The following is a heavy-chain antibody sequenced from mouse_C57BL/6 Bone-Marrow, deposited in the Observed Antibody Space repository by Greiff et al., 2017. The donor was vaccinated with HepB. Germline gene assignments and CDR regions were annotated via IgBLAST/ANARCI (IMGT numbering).Heavy chain of an antibody. CDR3: VRDYYDPYWYFDV. CDR2: IRSKSNNYAT. Sequence: DVHLVESGGGLVQPKGSLKLSCAASGFSFNTYAMNWVRQAPGKGLEWVARIRSKSNNYATYYADSVKDRFTISRDDSESMLYLQMNNLKTEDTAMYYCVRDYYDPYWYFDVWGTGTTVTVSS. D-gene: IGHD1-1*01. V-gene: IGHV10-1*01. CDR1: GFSFNTYA. J-gene: IGHJ1*03.